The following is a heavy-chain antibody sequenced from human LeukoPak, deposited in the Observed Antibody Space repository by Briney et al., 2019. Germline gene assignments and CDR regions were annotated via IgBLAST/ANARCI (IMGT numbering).Heavy chain of an antibody. CDR3: ARVYNRGSGYENWFDP. CDR2: ISYDGSNK. V-gene: IGHV3-30-3*01. J-gene: IGHJ5*02. CDR1: GFTFSSYA. D-gene: IGHD3-3*01. Sequence: GGSLRLSCAASGFTFSSYAMHWVRQAPGKGLEWVAVISYDGSNKYYADSVKGRFTISSDNSKNTLYLQMNSLRAEDTAVYYCARVYNRGSGYENWFDPWGQRTLVTASS.